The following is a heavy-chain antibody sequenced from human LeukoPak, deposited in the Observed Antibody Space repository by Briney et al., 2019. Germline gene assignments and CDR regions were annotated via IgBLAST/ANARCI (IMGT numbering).Heavy chain of an antibody. D-gene: IGHD3-3*01. CDR3: AKRMGDFLSPDYFDY. CDR1: GFTFSSYG. Sequence: GGSLRLSCAASGFTFSSYGMHWVRQAPGTGLEWVAVISYDGSNKYYADSVKGRFTISRDNSKNTLYLQMNSLRAEDTAVYYCAKRMGDFLSPDYFDYWGQGTLVTVSS. CDR2: ISYDGSNK. V-gene: IGHV3-30*18. J-gene: IGHJ4*02.